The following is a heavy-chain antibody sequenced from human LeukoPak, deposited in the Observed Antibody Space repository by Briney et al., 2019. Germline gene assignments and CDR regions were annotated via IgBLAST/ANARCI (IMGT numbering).Heavy chain of an antibody. CDR3: ARVPTRGYSYGPLNWYFDL. J-gene: IGHJ2*01. CDR2: IIPIFGTA. CDR1: GGTFSSYA. D-gene: IGHD5-18*01. Sequence: ASVKVSCKASGGTFSSYAISWVRQAPGQGLEWMGGIIPIFGTANYAQKFQGRVTITADKSTSTAYMELSSLRSEDTAVYYCARVPTRGYSYGPLNWYFDLWGRGTLVTVSS. V-gene: IGHV1-69*06.